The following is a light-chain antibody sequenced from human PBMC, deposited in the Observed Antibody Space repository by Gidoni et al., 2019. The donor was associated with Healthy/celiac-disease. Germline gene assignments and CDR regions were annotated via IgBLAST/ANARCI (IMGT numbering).Light chain of an antibody. J-gene: IGLJ1*01. CDR3: SSYTSSSTLPYV. V-gene: IGLV2-14*01. Sequence: QSALTQPASVSGSPGQSITISCTGTSSDVGGYNSVSWYQQHPGKATKLMIYEVSNRPSGVSNRFSGSKSGNTASLTISGLQAEDEADYYCSSYTSSSTLPYVFGTGTKVTVL. CDR1: SSDVGGYNS. CDR2: EVS.